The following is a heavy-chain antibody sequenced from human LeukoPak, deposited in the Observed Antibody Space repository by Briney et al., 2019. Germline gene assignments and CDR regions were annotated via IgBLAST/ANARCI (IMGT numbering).Heavy chain of an antibody. CDR3: ARTRDLGPDY. J-gene: IGHJ4*02. Sequence: QTLSLTCAISGDGVSSNNAAWNWIRQSPSRGLEWLGRTYYRSKWYYHYAVSMKSRITINPDTSKNQFSLQLNSMTPEDTAVYYCARTRDLGPDYWGQGTLVTVSS. V-gene: IGHV6-1*01. CDR1: GDGVSSNNAA. CDR2: TYYRSKWYY. D-gene: IGHD1-26*01.